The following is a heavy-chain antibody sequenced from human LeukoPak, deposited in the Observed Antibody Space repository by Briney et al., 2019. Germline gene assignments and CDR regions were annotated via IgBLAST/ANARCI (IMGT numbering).Heavy chain of an antibody. CDR2: INAYNGNT. CDR1: GYTFTNYG. J-gene: IGHJ3*02. D-gene: IGHD3-22*01. CDR3: ARGGYYYYSSGHYYEYAFDI. Sequence: EASVKVSCKASGYTFTNYGISWVRQAPGQGLEWMGLINAYNGNTNYAQKLQGRVTITTDTSTNTAYMELRSLRSDETAVDYCARGGYYYYSSGHYYEYAFDIWGQGTMVTVSS. V-gene: IGHV1-18*01.